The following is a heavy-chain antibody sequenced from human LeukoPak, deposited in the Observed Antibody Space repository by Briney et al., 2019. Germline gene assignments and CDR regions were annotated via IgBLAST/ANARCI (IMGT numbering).Heavy chain of an antibody. V-gene: IGHV4-34*01. Sequence: PSETLSLTCAVYGGSFSGYHWSWIRQPPGKGLEWIGEINHSGSTNYNPSLKSRVTISVDTSKNQFSLKLSSVTAADTAVYYCAGGKGYSSGWYGRNWFDPWGQGTLVTVSS. D-gene: IGHD6-19*01. CDR2: INHSGST. CDR1: GGSFSGYH. CDR3: AGGKGYSSGWYGRNWFDP. J-gene: IGHJ5*02.